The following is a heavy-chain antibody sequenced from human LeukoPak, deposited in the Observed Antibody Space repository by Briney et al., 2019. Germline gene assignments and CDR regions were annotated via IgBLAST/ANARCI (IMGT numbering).Heavy chain of an antibody. Sequence: GGSLRLSCAASGFTFDSFSINWVRQAPGKGLEWVASISSSSSYIYYADSVKGRFTISRDNAKNSLYLQMNSLRAEDTAVYYCARDGHPYYYYMDVWGKGTTVTVSS. J-gene: IGHJ6*03. CDR2: ISSSSSYI. V-gene: IGHV3-21*01. CDR3: ARDGHPYYYYMDV. CDR1: GFTFDSFS.